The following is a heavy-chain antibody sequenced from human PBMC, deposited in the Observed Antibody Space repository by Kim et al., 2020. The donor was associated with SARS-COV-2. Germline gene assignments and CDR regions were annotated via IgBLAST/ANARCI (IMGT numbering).Heavy chain of an antibody. CDR1: GFTFSSYW. D-gene: IGHD1-26*01. CDR3: ASRRYTGTYYYFDY. CDR2: INSNGGTT. V-gene: IGHV3-74*01. Sequence: GGSLRLSCAASGFTFSSYWMHWVRQAPGKGLVWVSRINSNGGTTNYADSVKGRFTISRDNAKSALYLQMNSLRAEDTAVYYCASRRYTGTYYYFDYWGQGTRVTVSS. J-gene: IGHJ4*02.